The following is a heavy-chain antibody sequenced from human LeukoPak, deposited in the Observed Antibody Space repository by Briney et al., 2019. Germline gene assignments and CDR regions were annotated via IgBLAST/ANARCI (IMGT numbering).Heavy chain of an antibody. CDR3: AKDDGDYYGDAFDI. Sequence: GGSLRLSCAASGFTFSSYGMHWVRQAPGKGLEWVAFTRFDGSTKYYADSVKGRFTISRDNSKNTLSLQMNSLRPEDTAVYYCAKDDGDYYGDAFDIWGQATMVAVSS. J-gene: IGHJ3*02. D-gene: IGHD1-26*01. CDR2: TRFDGSTK. CDR1: GFTFSSYG. V-gene: IGHV3-30*02.